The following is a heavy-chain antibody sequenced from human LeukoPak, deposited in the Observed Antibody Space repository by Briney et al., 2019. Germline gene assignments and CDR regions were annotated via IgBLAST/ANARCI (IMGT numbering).Heavy chain of an antibody. CDR3: ARGPSIVVVPAAILSFDY. Sequence: SETLSLTCTVSGYSISSGYYWGWIRQPPGKGLEWIGSIYHSGSTYYNPSLKSRVTISVDTSKNQFSLKLSSVTAADTAVYYCARGPSIVVVPAAILSFDYWAREPWSPSPQ. CDR1: GYSISSGYY. CDR2: IYHSGST. J-gene: IGHJ4*02. V-gene: IGHV4-38-2*02. D-gene: IGHD2-2*01.